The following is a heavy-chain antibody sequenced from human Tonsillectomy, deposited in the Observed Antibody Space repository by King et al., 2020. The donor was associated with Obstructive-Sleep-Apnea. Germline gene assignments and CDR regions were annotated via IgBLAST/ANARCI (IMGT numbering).Heavy chain of an antibody. CDR1: GYTFTSYH. V-gene: IGHV1-18*04. D-gene: IGHD6-19*01. CDR2: ISAYNGNT. Sequence: EQLVQSGAEVKKPGASVKVSCKASGYTFTSYHITWVRQAPGQGLEWLGWISAYNGNTNYAQKLQGRVTMTTDTSTSTVYMELRSLRSDEPAVYFCARRGAYSTGWYYFDYWGQGTLVTVSS. CDR3: ARRGAYSTGWYYFDY. J-gene: IGHJ4*02.